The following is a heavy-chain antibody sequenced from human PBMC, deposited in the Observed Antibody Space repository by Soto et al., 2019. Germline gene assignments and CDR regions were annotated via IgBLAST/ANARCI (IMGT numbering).Heavy chain of an antibody. V-gene: IGHV3-73*02. D-gene: IGHD6-19*01. Sequence: EVQLVESGGGLVQPGGSLKLSCAASGFTFSGSTIHWVRQTSGKGLEWVGRIPSKTNTYATAYAASVKGRFTISRHDSKNTAYLQMNSLKSEDTAVYYCTRQHLDVPVASAIDYWGQGTLVTVSS. CDR2: IPSKTNTYAT. CDR3: TRQHLDVPVASAIDY. J-gene: IGHJ4*02. CDR1: GFTFSGST.